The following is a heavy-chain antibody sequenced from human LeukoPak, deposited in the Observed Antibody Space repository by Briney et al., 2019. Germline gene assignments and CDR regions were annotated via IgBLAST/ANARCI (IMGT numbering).Heavy chain of an antibody. CDR3: AKELWFGEPD. D-gene: IGHD3-10*01. CDR1: GFTVSGAY. V-gene: IGHV3-53*01. Sequence: PGGSLRLSCAASGFTVSGAYMSWVRQAPGRGLEWVSLIYSSGNTFYADSVKGRFTISRDSSKNTLYLQMNNLRAEDTAVYYCAKELWFGEPDWGPGTLVTVSS. J-gene: IGHJ4*02. CDR2: IYSSGNT.